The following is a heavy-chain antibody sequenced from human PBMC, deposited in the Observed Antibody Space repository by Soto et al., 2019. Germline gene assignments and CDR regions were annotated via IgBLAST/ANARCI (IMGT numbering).Heavy chain of an antibody. V-gene: IGHV1-69*02. CDR2: IIPILGIA. Sequence: QVQLVQSGAEVKKPGSSVKVSCKASGGTFSSYTISWVRQAPGQGLEWMGRIIPILGIANYAQKFQGRVTITADKSTSAAYMELSSLRSENTAVYYCAGGPDLVANKNFDYWGQGTLVAVST. CDR1: GGTFSSYT. D-gene: IGHD5-12*01. CDR3: AGGPDLVANKNFDY. J-gene: IGHJ4*02.